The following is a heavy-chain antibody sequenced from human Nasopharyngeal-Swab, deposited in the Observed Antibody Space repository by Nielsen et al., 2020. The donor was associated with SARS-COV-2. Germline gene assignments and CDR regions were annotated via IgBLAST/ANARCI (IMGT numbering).Heavy chain of an antibody. CDR2: INPNSGDT. CDR1: GYTFTDYY. V-gene: IGHV1-2*02. Sequence: ASVKVSCKASGYTFTDYYLHWVRQAPGQGLEWMGWINPNSGDTKYAQNFQGRVTITRDTSISTAYMDLSRLRSDDTAMYYCAGVPGHPSFWGQGTLVTVSS. CDR3: AGVPGHPSF. J-gene: IGHJ4*02.